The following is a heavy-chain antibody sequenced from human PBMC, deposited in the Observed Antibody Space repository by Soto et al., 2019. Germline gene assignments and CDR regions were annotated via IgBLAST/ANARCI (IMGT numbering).Heavy chain of an antibody. CDR2: RYHRGST. V-gene: IGHV4-30-2*01. D-gene: IGHD2-15*01. CDR1: GGSISSGGYS. Sequence: QLQLQESGSGLVKPSQTLSLTCAVSGGSISSGGYSWSWIRQPPGKGLEWIGYRYHRGSTYYNPSLKSRVTISVDRSKNQCSLKLSSVTAADTAVYYCARARHGGPFDYWGQGTLVTVSS. J-gene: IGHJ4*02. CDR3: ARARHGGPFDY.